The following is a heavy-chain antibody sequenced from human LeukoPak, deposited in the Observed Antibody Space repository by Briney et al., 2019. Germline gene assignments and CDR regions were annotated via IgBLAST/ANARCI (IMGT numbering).Heavy chain of an antibody. Sequence: GESLRLSCAVSGPIRSSDGFDWVRQAPGKGLEWVSAISGSGGSTYYADSVKGRFTISRDKSKNTLYLQMNSLRAEDTAVYYCAKGLAVAGHFDYWGQGTLVTVSS. V-gene: IGHV3-23*01. CDR3: AKGLAVAGHFDY. CDR2: ISGSGGST. CDR1: GPIRSSDG. J-gene: IGHJ4*02. D-gene: IGHD6-19*01.